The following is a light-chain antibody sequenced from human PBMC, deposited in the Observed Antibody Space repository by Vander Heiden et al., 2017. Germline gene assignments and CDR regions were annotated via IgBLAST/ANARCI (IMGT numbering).Light chain of an antibody. J-gene: IGKJ4*01. CDR2: WAS. V-gene: IGKV4-1*01. CDR1: QSDLHFFNNKTY. CDR3: QQYYSIPLT. Sequence: DSVMTQSPDSLAVSMGERATMNCKYSQSDLHFFNNKTYVSWYQQKPGQPTKLLIYWASTRESGVPDRFSGSGSGTDFPLTISRLQAEDVANYSCQQYYSIPLTFGGGTKVEI.